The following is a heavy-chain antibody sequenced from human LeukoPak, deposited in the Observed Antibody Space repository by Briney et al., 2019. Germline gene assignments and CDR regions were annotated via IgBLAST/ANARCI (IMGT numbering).Heavy chain of an antibody. CDR2: PVVGTRNT. CDR3: AAEAAYYYDSRDAFDV. CDR1: GLTFTSSA. J-gene: IGHJ3*01. Sequence: SVKVFCKASGLTFTSSAVQWVRQARGQRLDWIGWPVVGTRNTNYAQKFQDRVTITRAMYTSLVNLELSSLRSEDTTVNNFAAEAAYYYDSRDAFDVWGQGTMVTVSS. D-gene: IGHD3-22*01. V-gene: IGHV1-58*01.